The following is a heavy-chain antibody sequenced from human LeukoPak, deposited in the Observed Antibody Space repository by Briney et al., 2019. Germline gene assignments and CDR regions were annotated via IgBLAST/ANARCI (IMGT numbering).Heavy chain of an antibody. V-gene: IGHV1-18*01. Sequence: ASVKVSCKASGYTFTNYGISWVRQAPGQGLEWMGGISAYNGNTNYAQKLKGRVTMTTDTSTNTAYMELRRLRSDDTAVYFCARHRLHRIYYDTTGYYHDACDIWGQGTMVTVSS. CDR3: ARHRLHRIYYDTTGYYHDACDI. CDR1: GYTFTNYG. CDR2: ISAYNGNT. D-gene: IGHD3-22*01. J-gene: IGHJ3*02.